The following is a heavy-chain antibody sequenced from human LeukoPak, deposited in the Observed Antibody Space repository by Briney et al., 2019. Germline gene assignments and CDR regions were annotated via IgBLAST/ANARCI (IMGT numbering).Heavy chain of an antibody. V-gene: IGHV3-15*01. CDR3: TTGFFGVVNDAFDI. CDR1: GFTFNNAW. CDR2: IYSNTDGGTA. D-gene: IGHD3-3*01. J-gene: IGHJ3*02. Sequence: GGSLRLSCAASGFTFNNAWMNWVRQAPGKGLEWVGRIYSNTDGGTADYAAPVKGRFTISRDDSKNTLWLQMNSLKTEDTAVYYCTTGFFGVVNDAFDIWGQGTMVIVSS.